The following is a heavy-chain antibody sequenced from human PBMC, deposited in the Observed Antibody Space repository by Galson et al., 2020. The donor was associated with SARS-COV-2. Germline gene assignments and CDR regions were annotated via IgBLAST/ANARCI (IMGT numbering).Heavy chain of an antibody. CDR3: ASGIAAHYSFGMDV. J-gene: IGHJ6*02. CDR2: IYYSGST. CDR1: GGSISSYY. D-gene: IGHD6-6*01. V-gene: IGHV4-59*01. Sequence: SETLSLTCTVSGGSISSYYWSWIRQPPGKGLEWIGYIYYSGSTNYNPSLKSRVTISVDTSKNQFSLKLSSVTAADTAVYYCASGIAAHYSFGMDVCGQGTTVTVS.